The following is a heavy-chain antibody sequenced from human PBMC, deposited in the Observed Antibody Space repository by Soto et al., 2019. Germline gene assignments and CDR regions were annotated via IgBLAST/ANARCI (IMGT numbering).Heavy chain of an antibody. CDR1: GFTFSSYA. CDR3: ATPGWGSGWNFDY. CDR2: ISGSGGST. V-gene: IGHV3-23*01. J-gene: IGHJ4*02. Sequence: EVQLLESGGGLVQPGGSLRLSCAASGFTFSSYAMSWVRQAPGKGLDWVSAISGSGGSTYYADSVKGRFTISRDNSKNTLYLQMNSLRAEDTAVYYCATPGWGSGWNFDYWGQGTLVTVSS. D-gene: IGHD6-19*01.